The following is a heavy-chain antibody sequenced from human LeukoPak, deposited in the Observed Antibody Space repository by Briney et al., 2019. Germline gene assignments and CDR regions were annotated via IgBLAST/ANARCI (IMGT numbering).Heavy chain of an antibody. CDR1: GYTFTSYY. CDR2: INPSGGST. V-gene: IGHV1-46*01. J-gene: IGHJ5*02. CDR3: ARGIGDDFWSGYWFDP. D-gene: IGHD3-3*01. Sequence: ASVKVSCTASGYTFTSYYMHWVRQAPGQGLEWVGIINPSGGSTSYAQKFQGRVTMTRDTSTSTVYMELSSLRSEDTAVYYCARGIGDDFWSGYWFDPWGQGTLVTVSS.